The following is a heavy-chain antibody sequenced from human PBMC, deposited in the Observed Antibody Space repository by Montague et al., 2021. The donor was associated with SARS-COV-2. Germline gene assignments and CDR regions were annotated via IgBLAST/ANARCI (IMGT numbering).Heavy chain of an antibody. CDR2: IYYTEST. CDR3: ARDTVLVPRVPDK. D-gene: IGHD2-15*01. Sequence: SETLSLTCTVSGGSVSSGFYYWNWIRQTPGKGLEWIGHIYYTESTNYXXXLKSRVTISVDASKTQFSLKLTSVTAADTAVYYCARDTVLVPRVPDKWGQGVLVTVSS. CDR1: GGSVSSGFYY. V-gene: IGHV4-61*01. J-gene: IGHJ4*02.